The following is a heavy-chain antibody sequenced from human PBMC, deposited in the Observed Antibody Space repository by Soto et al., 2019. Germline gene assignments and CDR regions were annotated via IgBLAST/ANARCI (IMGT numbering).Heavy chain of an antibody. D-gene: IGHD1-26*01. CDR3: ARDEHTGNDAFDI. CDR1: GFTFSSYA. Sequence: GGSLRLSCAASGFTFSSYAMHWVRQAPGKGLEWVAVISYDGSNKYYADSVKGRFTISRDNSKNTLYLQMNSLRAEDTAVYYCARDEHTGNDAFDIWGQGTMVTVSS. CDR2: ISYDGSNK. V-gene: IGHV3-30*04. J-gene: IGHJ3*02.